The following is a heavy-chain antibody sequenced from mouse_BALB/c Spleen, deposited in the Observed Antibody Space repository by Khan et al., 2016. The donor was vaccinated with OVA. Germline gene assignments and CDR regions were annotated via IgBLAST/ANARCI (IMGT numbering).Heavy chain of an antibody. V-gene: IGHV1-4*01. CDR3: ATDFHYYGSRGAMDN. CDR1: GYTFTSYT. CDR2: IIPSTVYT. D-gene: IGHD1-1*01. J-gene: IGHJ4*01. Sequence: QVQLKQSGAELARPGASVKMSCKAPGYTFTSYTMHWVKQRPGQGLEWIGYIIPSTVYTNYNQKFKDKATLTADKSSSTAYMQLSSLTSEDSAVYYCATDFHYYGSRGAMDNWGQGTSVTVSS.